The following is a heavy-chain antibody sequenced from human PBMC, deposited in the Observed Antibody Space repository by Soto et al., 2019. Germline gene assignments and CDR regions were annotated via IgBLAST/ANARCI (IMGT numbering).Heavy chain of an antibody. D-gene: IGHD5-18*01. V-gene: IGHV3-33*01. Sequence: SLKISCAASGFTFSSYGMHWVRQAPGKGLEWVAVIWYDGSNKYYADSVKGRFTISRDNSKNTLYLQMNSLRAEDTAVYYCARGVGYSYGYSHYYGMDVWGQGTTVTVSS. CDR3: ARGVGYSYGYSHYYGMDV. J-gene: IGHJ6*02. CDR2: IWYDGSNK. CDR1: GFTFSSYG.